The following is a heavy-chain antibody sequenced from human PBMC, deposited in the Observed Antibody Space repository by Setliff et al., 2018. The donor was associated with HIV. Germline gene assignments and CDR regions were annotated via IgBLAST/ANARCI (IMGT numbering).Heavy chain of an antibody. CDR3: ARGVVVAATRWFDP. CDR1: GGSISSTNW. V-gene: IGHV4-4*02. J-gene: IGHJ5*02. Sequence: SETLSLTCAVSGGSISSTNWWTWVRQPPGKGLEWIGEIYHSGSFHYNPSLKSRVTISVDTSKNQFSLKLSSVTAADTAVYYCARGVVVAATRWFDPWGQGTLVTVSS. D-gene: IGHD2-15*01. CDR2: IYHSGSF.